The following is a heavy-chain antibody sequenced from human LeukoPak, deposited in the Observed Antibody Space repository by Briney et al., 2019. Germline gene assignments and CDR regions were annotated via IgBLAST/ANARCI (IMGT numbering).Heavy chain of an antibody. V-gene: IGHV3-53*01. CDR1: GFTVSSNY. D-gene: IGHD6-19*01. CDR2: IYSGGST. J-gene: IGHJ3*02. Sequence: GGSLRLSCAASGFTVSSNYMSWVRQAPRRGLAWVSVIYSGGSTYYADSVKGRFTISRDNSKNTLYLQMNSLRAEDTPVYYCARDSSGSDAFDIWGQGTMVTVSS. CDR3: ARDSSGSDAFDI.